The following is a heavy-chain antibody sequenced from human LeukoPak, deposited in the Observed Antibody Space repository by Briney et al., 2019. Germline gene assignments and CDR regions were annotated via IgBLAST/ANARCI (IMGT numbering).Heavy chain of an antibody. V-gene: IGHV3-74*01. CDR1: GFTFSSYW. Sequence: PGGSLRLSCAASGFTFSSYWMHWVRQAPGKGLVWVSRINSDGSSTTYADSVKGRFTISRDTAKKALYLQMNSLRAGDTAVFYCARAPVQYCGGDCDAFDIWGQGTMVTVSS. J-gene: IGHJ3*02. D-gene: IGHD2-21*02. CDR3: ARAPVQYCGGDCDAFDI. CDR2: INSDGSST.